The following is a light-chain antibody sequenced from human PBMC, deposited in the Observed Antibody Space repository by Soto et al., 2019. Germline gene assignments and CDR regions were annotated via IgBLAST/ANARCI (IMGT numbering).Light chain of an antibody. J-gene: IGKJ1*01. CDR1: QSLNNG. Sequence: DIQMTQSPSTLSASVGDRVTITCRASQSLNNGLAWYQQKPGKAPNLLIYDASTLERGVPSRFSGTGSGTEFTLTISSLQPDDFATYYCQQYNSYSLTFGQGTKVDIK. CDR3: QQYNSYSLT. CDR2: DAS. V-gene: IGKV1-5*01.